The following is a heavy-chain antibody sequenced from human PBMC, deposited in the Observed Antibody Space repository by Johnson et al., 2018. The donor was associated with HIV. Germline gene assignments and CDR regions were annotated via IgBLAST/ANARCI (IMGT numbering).Heavy chain of an antibody. J-gene: IGHJ3*02. CDR1: GFTFDDYG. V-gene: IGHV3-48*04. CDR2: ISSSGSTI. CDR3: ARTQRVTMIVVSLGAFDI. Sequence: MLLVESGGGVVRPGGSLRLSCAASGFTFDDYGMSWVRQAPWKGLEWVSYISSSGSTIYYADSVKGRFTISRDNAKNSLYLQMNSLRAEDTAVYYCARTQRVTMIVVSLGAFDIWGQGTMVTVSS. D-gene: IGHD3-22*01.